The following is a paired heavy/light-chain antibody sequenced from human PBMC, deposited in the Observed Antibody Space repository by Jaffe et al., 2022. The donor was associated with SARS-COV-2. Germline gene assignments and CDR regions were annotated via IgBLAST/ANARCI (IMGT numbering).Light chain of an antibody. CDR2: LGS. V-gene: IGKV2-28*01. Sequence: DVVMTQSPLSLSVTPGEPASISCRSSQSLLHKNGFNYLDWYVQKPGQSPQLLIYLGSNRASGVPDRFSGSGSGTDFTLKISRVEAEDVGLYYCMQALQSPPAFGPGTKVDIK. CDR3: MQALQSPPA. J-gene: IGKJ3*01. CDR1: QSLLHKNGFNY.
Heavy chain of an antibody. CDR1: GFTLGGYD. J-gene: IGHJ6*02. D-gene: IGHD3-10*01. V-gene: IGHV3-21*01. CDR3: ARVKYYGSGRYFYALDV. Sequence: EQLVESGGGLVKPGGSLRLSCAPSGFTLGGYDMTWVRQAPGKGLEGVSSISSGSDYIYYADSVKGRFTISRDNAKNSLYLQMNSLRAGDTAIYYCARVKYYGSGRYFYALDVWGQGTTVTVSS. CDR2: ISSGSDYI.